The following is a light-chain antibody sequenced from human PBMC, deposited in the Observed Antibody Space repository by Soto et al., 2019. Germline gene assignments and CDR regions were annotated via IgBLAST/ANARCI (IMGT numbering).Light chain of an antibody. CDR2: ETS. J-gene: IGLJ3*02. CDR3: LLSYSGARV. V-gene: IGLV7-46*01. Sequence: QPVVTQEPSLTVSPGGTVTLTCGSSTGAVTSGLYPYWFQQKPGQAPRTLIYETSNKHSWTPARFSGSLLGGKAALTLSGAQPEDEAEYYCLLSYSGARVFGGGTKLTVL. CDR1: TGAVTSGLY.